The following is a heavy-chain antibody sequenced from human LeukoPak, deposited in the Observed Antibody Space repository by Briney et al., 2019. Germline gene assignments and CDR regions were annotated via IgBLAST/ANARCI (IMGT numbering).Heavy chain of an antibody. CDR1: GGSFSGYY. Sequence: SETLSLTCAVYGGSFSGYYWSWIHQPPGKGLEWIGEINHSGSTNYNPSLKSRVTISVDTSKNQFSLKLSSVTAADTAVYYCARSGGYSYGYARNWFDPWGQGTLVTVSS. J-gene: IGHJ5*02. CDR3: ARSGGYSYGYARNWFDP. V-gene: IGHV4-34*01. CDR2: INHSGST. D-gene: IGHD5-18*01.